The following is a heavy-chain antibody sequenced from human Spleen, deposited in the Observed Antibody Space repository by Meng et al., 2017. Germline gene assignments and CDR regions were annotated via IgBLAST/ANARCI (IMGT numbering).Heavy chain of an antibody. CDR2: IYSGGST. D-gene: IGHD1-7*01. CDR1: GFTVSSNY. CDR3: AREDWNYAVDS. V-gene: IGHV3-66*01. Sequence: EVQLVESGGGLVQPGGSLRLSCAASGFTVSSNYMTWVRQAPGKGLEWVSVIYSGGSTYYADSVKGRFTISRDNAKNSLFLQMNSLSAEDTAVYYCAREDWNYAVDSWGQGTLVTVSS. J-gene: IGHJ4*02.